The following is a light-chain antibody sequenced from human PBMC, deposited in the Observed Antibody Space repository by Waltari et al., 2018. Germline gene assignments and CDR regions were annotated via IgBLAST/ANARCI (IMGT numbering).Light chain of an antibody. CDR2: LGS. J-gene: IGKJ5*01. CDR1: ASLLHSNGYNY. CDR3: MQALQTLSIT. V-gene: IGKV2-28*01. Sequence: DIVMTQSPLSLPVTPGEPASISCRSSASLLHSNGYNYLDWYLQKPGQSPQLLIYLGSNRASGVPDRFSGSGSGTDFTLKISRVEAEDVGVYYCMQALQTLSITFGQGTRLEIK.